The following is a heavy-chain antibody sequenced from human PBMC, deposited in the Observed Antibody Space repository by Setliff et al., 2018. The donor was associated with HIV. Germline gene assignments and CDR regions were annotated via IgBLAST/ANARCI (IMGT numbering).Heavy chain of an antibody. V-gene: IGHV4-34*12. CDR1: GGSFSGNH. CDR2: VLYNGGT. Sequence: PSETLSLTCTIYGGSFSGNHWSWIRQSPGNGLEWIGEVLYNGGTRYNPSLENRVSMSVDTSKNQFSLKRLSVTAADTAVYYCRVWILRDTSDIWGQGTVVTVSS. CDR3: RVWILRDTSDI. D-gene: IGHD1-1*01. J-gene: IGHJ3*02.